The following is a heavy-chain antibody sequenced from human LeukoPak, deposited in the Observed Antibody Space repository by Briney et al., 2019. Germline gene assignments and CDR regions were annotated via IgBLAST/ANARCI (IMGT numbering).Heavy chain of an antibody. J-gene: IGHJ4*02. CDR3: ATSFDYSNSFRPPGY. V-gene: IGHV4-34*01. Sequence: SETLSLTCAVYGGSFSGYYWSWIRQPPGKGLEWIGEINHSGSTNYNPSLKSRVTISVDTSKNQFSLKLSSVTAADTAVYFCATSFDYSNSFRPPGYWGQGTLVTVSS. CDR1: GGSFSGYY. D-gene: IGHD6-6*01. CDR2: INHSGST.